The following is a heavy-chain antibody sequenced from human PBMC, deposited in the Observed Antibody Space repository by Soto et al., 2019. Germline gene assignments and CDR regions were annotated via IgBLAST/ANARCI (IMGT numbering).Heavy chain of an antibody. D-gene: IGHD3-10*02. CDR3: ARERGLTASTLFGY. V-gene: IGHV1-18*01. Sequence: QVQLVQSGPEVKMPGASVNVSCKASGYTFTSYGINWVRQAPGQGLEWMGRVSSYNGNTKYAQKFQGRVTMTTDTSTTTVYMHLTSLRSDATAVYYCARERGLTASTLFGYWGQGTVVTVS. J-gene: IGHJ4*02. CDR2: VSSYNGNT. CDR1: GYTFTSYG.